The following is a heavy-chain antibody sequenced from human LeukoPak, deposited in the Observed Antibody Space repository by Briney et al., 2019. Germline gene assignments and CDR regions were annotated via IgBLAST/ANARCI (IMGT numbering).Heavy chain of an antibody. V-gene: IGHV3-48*03. CDR2: ISSSGSTI. CDR3: ARGPILDAIAAAGTSWFDP. D-gene: IGHD6-13*01. J-gene: IGHJ5*02. Sequence: GGSLRLTCAASGFTFSSYEMNWVRQAPGKGLEWVSYISSSGSTIYYADSVKGRFTISRDNAKNSLYLQMNSLRAEDTAVYYCARGPILDAIAAAGTSWFDPWGQGTLVTVSS. CDR1: GFTFSSYE.